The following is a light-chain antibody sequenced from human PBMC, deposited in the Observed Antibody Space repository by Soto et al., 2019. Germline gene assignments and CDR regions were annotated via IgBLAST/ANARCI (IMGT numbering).Light chain of an antibody. CDR1: SSDFGSYNR. CDR3: NSFTISSTYV. Sequence: QSVLTQPASVSGSPGQSITISCSGTSSDFGSYNRVSWYQQFPGKAPKLMIYGVSNRPSGVSSRFSGSKSGNTASLTISGLQAEDEADYYCNSFTISSTYVFGTGTQLTVL. CDR2: GVS. J-gene: IGLJ1*01. V-gene: IGLV2-14*01.